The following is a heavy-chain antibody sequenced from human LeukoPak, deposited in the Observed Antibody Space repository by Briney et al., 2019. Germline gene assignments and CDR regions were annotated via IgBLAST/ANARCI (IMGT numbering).Heavy chain of an antibody. CDR2: INSDGSST. Sequence: GGSVRLSCAASGFTFSSYWMHWVRPATGKGLVWVSRINSDGSSTSYADPVKGRFTISRDNAKNTLYLQMNSLRAEDTAVYYCARGLTDYDSSLDYWGQGTLVTVSS. J-gene: IGHJ4*02. D-gene: IGHD3-22*01. CDR3: ARGLTDYDSSLDY. CDR1: GFTFSSYW. V-gene: IGHV3-74*01.